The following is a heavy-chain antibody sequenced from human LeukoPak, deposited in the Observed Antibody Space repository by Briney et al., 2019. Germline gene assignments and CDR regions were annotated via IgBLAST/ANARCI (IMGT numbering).Heavy chain of an antibody. D-gene: IGHD2-2*01. CDR3: ARRARGYCSSTSCYFDS. J-gene: IGHJ4*02. CDR1: GYGFIRYW. Sequence: GESLQISFKGSGYGFIRYWIAWVRPMPGKGLGWMGIIYPGESDTRYSPSFQGQVTISADKSIRTAYLQWSSLKASDTAMYYCARRARGYCSSTSCYFDSWGQGTLVTVSS. CDR2: IYPGESDT. V-gene: IGHV5-51*01.